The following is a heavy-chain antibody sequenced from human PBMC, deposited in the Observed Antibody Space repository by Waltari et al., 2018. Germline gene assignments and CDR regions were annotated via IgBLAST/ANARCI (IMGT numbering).Heavy chain of an antibody. CDR1: GGTFSSYA. V-gene: IGHV1-69*12. Sequence: QVQLVQSGAEVKKPGSSVKVSCTASGGTFSSYAISWVRQAPGQGLEWMGGIIPIFGTANYAQKFQGRVTITADESTSTAYMELSSLRSEDTAVYYCATGDRIAAAGYNWFDPWGQGTLVTVSS. CDR2: IIPIFGTA. CDR3: ATGDRIAAAGYNWFDP. D-gene: IGHD6-13*01. J-gene: IGHJ5*02.